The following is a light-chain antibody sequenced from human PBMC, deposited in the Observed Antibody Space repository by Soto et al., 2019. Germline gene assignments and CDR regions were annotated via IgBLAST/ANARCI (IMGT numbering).Light chain of an antibody. J-gene: IGKJ1*01. CDR3: QQYNIWPPWT. CDR1: QSVSSN. Sequence: VMTQSPATLSVSPGERATLSCRASQSVSSNLAWYQQKPGQAPRLLIFGASTRATGIPARFSGSGSGTEFTLTISSLQSEDFAVYYCQQYNIWPPWTFGQGTKVEVK. V-gene: IGKV3-15*01. CDR2: GAS.